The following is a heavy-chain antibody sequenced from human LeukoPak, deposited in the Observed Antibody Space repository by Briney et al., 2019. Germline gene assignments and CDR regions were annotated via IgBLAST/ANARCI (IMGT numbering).Heavy chain of an antibody. CDR1: GYTFTSYD. Sequence: ASVKVSCKASGYTFTSYDINWVRQATGQGLGWMGWMNPNSGNTGYAQKFQGRVTMTRNTSISTAYMELSSLRSEDTAVYYCARGPRYYYGSGSYYNDYYYYMDVWGKGTTVTVSS. D-gene: IGHD3-10*01. CDR2: MNPNSGNT. V-gene: IGHV1-8*01. CDR3: ARGPRYYYGSGSYYNDYYYYMDV. J-gene: IGHJ6*03.